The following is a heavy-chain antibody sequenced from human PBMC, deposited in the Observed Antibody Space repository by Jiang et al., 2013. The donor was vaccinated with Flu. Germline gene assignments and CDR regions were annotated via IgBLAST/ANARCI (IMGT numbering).Heavy chain of an antibody. D-gene: IGHD6-13*01. V-gene: IGHV3-33*05. Sequence: QPGRSLRLSCAASGFTFSTHGMHWVRQGPGKGLEWVAVISYDGTYKDYADSVKGRFTVSRDNSKNTLFLQMNTLRAEDTAVYYCARDAGYSTKWYPSDYWGQGTLVMVSS. CDR1: GFTFSTHG. J-gene: IGHJ4*02. CDR2: ISYDGTYK. CDR3: ARDAGYSTKWYPSDY.